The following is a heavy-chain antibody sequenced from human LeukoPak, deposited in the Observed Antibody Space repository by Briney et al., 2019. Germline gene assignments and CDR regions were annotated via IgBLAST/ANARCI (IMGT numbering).Heavy chain of an antibody. CDR2: ISGSGNGT. D-gene: IGHD3-22*01. Sequence: GGSLRLSCTASGFTFRTYAMNWVRQAPGKGLEWLSGISGSGNGTYYADSVKGRFTISRDNSKNTLYLQMNSLRAEDTAAYYCAKDDSSGYCDYWGQGTLVTVSS. V-gene: IGHV3-23*01. CDR1: GFTFRTYA. J-gene: IGHJ4*02. CDR3: AKDDSSGYCDY.